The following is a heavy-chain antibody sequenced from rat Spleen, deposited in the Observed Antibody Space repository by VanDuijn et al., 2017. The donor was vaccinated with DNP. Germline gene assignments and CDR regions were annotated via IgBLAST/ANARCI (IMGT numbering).Heavy chain of an antibody. CDR1: AYSITTNY. D-gene: IGHD1-11*01. Sequence: EVQLQESGPGLVKPSQSLSLTCSVTAYSITTNYWGWIRKFPENKMEWVGHISYSGSTSYNPSLKSRISITRDTSKNQFFLHLNSVSTEDTATYYCARWRIGPHYFDYWGQGVMVTVSS. J-gene: IGHJ2*01. CDR2: ISYSGST. V-gene: IGHV3-1*01. CDR3: ARWRIGPHYFDY.